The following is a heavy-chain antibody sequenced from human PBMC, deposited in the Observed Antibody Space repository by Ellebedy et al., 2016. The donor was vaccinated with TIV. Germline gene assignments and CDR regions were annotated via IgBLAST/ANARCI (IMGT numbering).Heavy chain of an antibody. Sequence: GESLKISCAASGFTFSNAWMSWVRQAPGQGLEWVGRIKSNTAGGTTDCAAPVKGRFTISRDDSKNTVYLEMGSLRTEDTAVYYCTTYYYGSGSWYLADCWGQGTLVTVSS. CDR2: IKSNTAGGTT. CDR3: TTYYYGSGSWYLADC. D-gene: IGHD3-10*01. CDR1: GFTFSNAW. V-gene: IGHV3-15*01. J-gene: IGHJ4*02.